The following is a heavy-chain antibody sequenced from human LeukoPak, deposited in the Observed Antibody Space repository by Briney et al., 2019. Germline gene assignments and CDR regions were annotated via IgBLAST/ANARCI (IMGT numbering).Heavy chain of an antibody. CDR3: ARDLDGYSTFDY. CDR2: ISRRGTTR. D-gene: IGHD5-24*01. J-gene: IGHJ4*02. Sequence: GGSLRLSCAASGFTFSSYEMNWVRQAPGKGLEWVSYISRRGTTRYYADSVKGRFTISRDNAKNSLSLQMNSLRAEDTAVYYCARDLDGYSTFDYWGQGTLVTVSS. V-gene: IGHV3-48*03. CDR1: GFTFSSYE.